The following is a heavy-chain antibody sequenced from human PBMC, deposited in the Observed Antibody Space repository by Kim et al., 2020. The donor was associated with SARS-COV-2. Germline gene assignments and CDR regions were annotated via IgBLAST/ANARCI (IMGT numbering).Heavy chain of an antibody. Sequence: SETLSLTCAVYGGSFSGYYWSWIRQRQGKGLELIGEITHSGSTNSNPSLKSRVTISVDTSKNQFPLKLSSVTAADTAVYYCARGGGYSYGALDYWGQGTLVSVSS. D-gene: IGHD5-18*01. V-gene: IGHV4-34*01. CDR2: ITHSGST. CDR1: GGSFSGYY. J-gene: IGHJ4*02. CDR3: ARGGGYSYGALDY.